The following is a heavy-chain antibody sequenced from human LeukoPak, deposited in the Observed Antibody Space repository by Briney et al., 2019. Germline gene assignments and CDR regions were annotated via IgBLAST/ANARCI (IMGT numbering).Heavy chain of an antibody. CDR2: LSGENALI. D-gene: IGHD3-10*01. V-gene: IGHV3-23*01. Sequence: AGGSLRLSCAASGFTFSNYAMIWVRQAPGKGLECISTLSGENALIYYADSVKGRFTISRDNSRNTLYLQMNSLRGEDAAVYSCARGGIPTGPYYYFYYMDVWGKGTAVTVSS. J-gene: IGHJ6*03. CDR1: GFTFSNYA. CDR3: ARGGIPTGPYYYFYYMDV.